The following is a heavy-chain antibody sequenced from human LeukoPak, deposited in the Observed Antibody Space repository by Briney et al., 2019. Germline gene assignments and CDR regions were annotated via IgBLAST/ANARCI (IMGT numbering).Heavy chain of an antibody. J-gene: IGHJ4*02. CDR1: GFTFSSYG. Sequence: PGRSLRLSCAASGFTFSSYGMHWVRQAPGKGLEGVAVIWYDGSNKYYADSVKGRFTISRENSKNTLYLQMNSLRAEDTAVYYCARDLDYGGNSNFPFDYWGQGTLVTVSS. CDR2: IWYDGSNK. V-gene: IGHV3-33*01. CDR3: ARDLDYGGNSNFPFDY. D-gene: IGHD4-23*01.